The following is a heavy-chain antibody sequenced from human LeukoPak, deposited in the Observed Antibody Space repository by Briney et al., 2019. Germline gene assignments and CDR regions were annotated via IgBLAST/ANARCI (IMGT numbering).Heavy chain of an antibody. D-gene: IGHD1-20*01. CDR3: ARSRYNWNPGRSPFDY. Sequence: ASVKVSCKASGYTFTGYYMHWVRQAPGQELEWMGWINPNSGGTNYAQKFQGRVTMTRDTSISTAYMELSRLRSDDTAVYYCARSRYNWNPGRSPFDYWGQGTLVTVSS. V-gene: IGHV1-2*02. CDR2: INPNSGGT. J-gene: IGHJ4*02. CDR1: GYTFTGYY.